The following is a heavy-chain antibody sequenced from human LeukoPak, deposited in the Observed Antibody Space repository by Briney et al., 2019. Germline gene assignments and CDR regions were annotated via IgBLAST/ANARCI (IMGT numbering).Heavy chain of an antibody. CDR2: LNPNSGNT. V-gene: IGHV1-8*03. J-gene: IGHJ5*02. CDR3: ARMTVSGRDNWFDP. Sequence: ASVKVSCKASGYTFTSYDINWVRQATGQGPEWMGWLNPNSGNTGYAQKFQGRVTITRDTSINTAYMELSSLRSEDTAVYYCARMTVSGRDNWFDPWGQGTLVTVSS. D-gene: IGHD6-19*01. CDR1: GYTFTSYD.